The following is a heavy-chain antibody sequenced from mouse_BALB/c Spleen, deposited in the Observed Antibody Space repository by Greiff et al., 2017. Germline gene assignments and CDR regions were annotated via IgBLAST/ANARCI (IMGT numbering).Heavy chain of an antibody. Sequence: EVQLQQSGTVLARPGASVKMSCKASGYSFTSYWMHWVKQRPGQGLEWIGAIYPGNSDTSYNQKFKGKAKLTAVTSASTAYMELSSLTNEDSAVYYCTRRGTMITAMDYWGQGTSVTVSS. J-gene: IGHJ4*01. D-gene: IGHD2-4*01. V-gene: IGHV1-5*01. CDR2: IYPGNSDT. CDR3: TRRGTMITAMDY. CDR1: GYSFTSYW.